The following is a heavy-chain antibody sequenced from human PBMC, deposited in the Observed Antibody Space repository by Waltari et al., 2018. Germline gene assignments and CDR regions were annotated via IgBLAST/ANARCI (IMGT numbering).Heavy chain of an antibody. V-gene: IGHV3-30-3*01. Sequence: QVQLVESGGGVVQPGRSLRLSCAASGFNFSSYALHWVRQAPGKGLGWVAAISYDGSNKYYADSVKGRFTISRDNSKNTLYLQMNSLRAEDTAVYYCARVPTREGYCSGGSCYYFDYWGQGTLVTVSS. J-gene: IGHJ4*02. D-gene: IGHD2-15*01. CDR3: ARVPTREGYCSGGSCYYFDY. CDR2: ISYDGSNK. CDR1: GFNFSSYA.